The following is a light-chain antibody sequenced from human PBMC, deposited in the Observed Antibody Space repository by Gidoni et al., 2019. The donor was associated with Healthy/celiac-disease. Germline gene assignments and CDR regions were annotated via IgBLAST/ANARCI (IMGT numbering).Light chain of an antibody. CDR1: NIGSKS. Sequence: SSVPTPLPSVSAAPGQTARITCGGNNIGSKSLHGYQQKPGPAPVLVVYDDSDRPSGIPERFSGSNSGNTATLTISRVEAGDEDDYYCQVWDSSSDHPNVVFGGGTKLTVL. V-gene: IGLV3-21*02. J-gene: IGLJ2*01. CDR2: DDS. CDR3: QVWDSSSDHPNVV.